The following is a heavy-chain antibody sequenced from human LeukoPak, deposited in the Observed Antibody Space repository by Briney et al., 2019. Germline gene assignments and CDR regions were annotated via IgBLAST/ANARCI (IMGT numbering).Heavy chain of an antibody. D-gene: IGHD1-26*01. V-gene: IGHV1-2*02. CDR3: TRGEVLHSLDW. CDR2: INPNSGGT. Sequence: ASVKVSCKASGYTFTDYYIHWVRQAPGQGLAWMAWINPNSGGTNYAQKFQGRVTVTRDTSFSTAYMELSRLRSDDTAVYYCTRGEVLHSLDWWGQGTLVTVSS. J-gene: IGHJ4*02. CDR1: GYTFTDYY.